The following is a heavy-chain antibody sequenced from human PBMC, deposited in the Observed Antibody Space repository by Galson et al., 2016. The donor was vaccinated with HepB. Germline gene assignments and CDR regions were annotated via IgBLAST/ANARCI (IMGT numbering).Heavy chain of an antibody. CDR3: ARRSSKIGARHRFFDL. CDR2: ISWDSRSI. J-gene: IGHJ2*01. V-gene: IGHV3-9*01. CDR1: GFTFDDYA. D-gene: IGHD1-26*01. Sequence: SLRLSCATSGFTFDDYAMHWVRQSPGKGLEWVSGISWDSRSIDYVDSVKGRFTISRDNAKNSLYLQMDSLRPDDTAFYSCARRSSKIGARHRFFDLWGRGTLVTVSS.